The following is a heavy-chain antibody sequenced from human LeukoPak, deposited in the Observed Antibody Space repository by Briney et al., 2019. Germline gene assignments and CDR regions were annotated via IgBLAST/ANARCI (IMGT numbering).Heavy chain of an antibody. CDR2: IYYSGST. CDR1: GGSIRSSNYY. CDR3: ARAAAAGTRYFQH. V-gene: IGHV4-39*07. D-gene: IGHD6-13*01. J-gene: IGHJ1*01. Sequence: KPSETLSLTCTVSGGSIRSSNYYWGWIRQPPGKGLQWIGSIYYSGSTNYNPSLKSRVTISVDTSKNQFSLKLSSVTAADTAVYYCARAAAAGTRYFQHWGQGTLVTVSS.